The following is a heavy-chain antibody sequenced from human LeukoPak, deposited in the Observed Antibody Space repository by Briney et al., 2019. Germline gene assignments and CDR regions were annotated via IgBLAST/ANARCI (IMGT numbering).Heavy chain of an antibody. CDR3: VRGFASNRAGYYYMDV. CDR1: GGTFSSYA. V-gene: IGHV1-69*05. Sequence: SVKVSCKASGGTFSSYAISWVRQAPGQGLEWMGGIIPIFGTANYAQKFQGRVTITTDESASTAYMELSSLRSEDTAVYYCVRGFASNRAGYYYMDVWGKGTTVTVSS. CDR2: IIPIFGTA. D-gene: IGHD1-14*01. J-gene: IGHJ6*03.